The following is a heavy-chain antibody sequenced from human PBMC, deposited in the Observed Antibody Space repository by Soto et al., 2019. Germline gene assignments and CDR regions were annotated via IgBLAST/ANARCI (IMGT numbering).Heavy chain of an antibody. Sequence: QVQLQESGPGLVKPSETLSLTCTVSSGSITSHYWSWIRQPPGKGLEWIGYTSYSGITNYNPSLKSRVTISLDTSKNQFSLQLSSVTAADTAVYFCARLIGLGPFDSWGQGTLVTVSP. D-gene: IGHD3-22*01. CDR1: SGSITSHY. J-gene: IGHJ4*02. V-gene: IGHV4-59*11. CDR2: TSYSGIT. CDR3: ARLIGLGPFDS.